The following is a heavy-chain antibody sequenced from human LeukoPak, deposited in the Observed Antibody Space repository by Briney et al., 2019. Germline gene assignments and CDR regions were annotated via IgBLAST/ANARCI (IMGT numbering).Heavy chain of an antibody. CDR2: IYTSGTT. D-gene: IGHD4-17*01. V-gene: IGHV4-61*02. Sequence: SETLSLTCTVSGGSVRRGNYWTWIRQPAGSGLEWIGRIYTSGTTDYNPSLRTRVTISVDASRNQFSLNLSSVTAADTAVYYCARTNTVTTYPYYFDYWGQGTLVTVSS. CDR1: GGSVRRGNY. CDR3: ARTNTVTTYPYYFDY. J-gene: IGHJ4*02.